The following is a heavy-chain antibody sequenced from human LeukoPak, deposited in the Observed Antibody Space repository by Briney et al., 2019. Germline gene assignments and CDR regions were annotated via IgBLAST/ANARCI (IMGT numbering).Heavy chain of an antibody. CDR1: GFTFSSYE. D-gene: IGHD3-10*02. Sequence: PGGSLRLSCAASGFTFSSYEMNWVRQAPGKGPEWVSYISSSGSTIYYADSVKGRFTISRGNAKNSLYLQMNSLRAEDTAVYHCAELGITMIGGVWGKGTTVTISS. J-gene: IGHJ6*04. CDR2: ISSSGSTI. V-gene: IGHV3-48*03. CDR3: AELGITMIGGV.